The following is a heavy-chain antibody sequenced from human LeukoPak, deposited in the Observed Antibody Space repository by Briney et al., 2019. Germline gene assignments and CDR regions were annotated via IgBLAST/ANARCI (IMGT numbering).Heavy chain of an antibody. CDR3: ARALYYYDSSGLGPDY. D-gene: IGHD3-22*01. CDR2: INPNSGGT. Sequence: GASVKVSCTASGYTFTGYYMHWVRQAPGQGLEWMGWINPNSGGTNYAQKFQGRVTTTRDTSISTAYMELSRLRSDDTAVYYCARALYYYDSSGLGPDYWGQGTLVTVSS. CDR1: GYTFTGYY. V-gene: IGHV1-2*02. J-gene: IGHJ4*02.